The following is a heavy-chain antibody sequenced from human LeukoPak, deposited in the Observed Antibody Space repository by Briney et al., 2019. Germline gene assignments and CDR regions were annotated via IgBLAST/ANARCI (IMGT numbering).Heavy chain of an antibody. Sequence: SGGSLRLSCAASGFTFSSCGMHWVRQAPGKGLEWVAVISYDGSNKYYADSVKGRFTISRDNSKNTLYLQMNSLRAEDTAVYYCAKSGDSSSSGVNFDYWGQGTLVTVSS. CDR1: GFTFSSCG. V-gene: IGHV3-30*18. D-gene: IGHD6-6*01. CDR3: AKSGDSSSSGVNFDY. J-gene: IGHJ4*02. CDR2: ISYDGSNK.